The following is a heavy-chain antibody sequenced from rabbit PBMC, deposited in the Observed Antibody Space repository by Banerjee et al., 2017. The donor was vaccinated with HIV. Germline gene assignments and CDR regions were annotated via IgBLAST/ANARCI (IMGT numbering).Heavy chain of an antibody. CDR1: GFSFSSTYY. J-gene: IGHJ4*01. CDR2: IDAGDNGDT. Sequence: QEQLVESGGGLVQPEGSLTLTCTASGFSFSSTYYMCWVRQAPGKGLEWIACIDAGDNGDTYYASWAKGRFTISKTSSTTVTLQMTSLTAADTATYFCARDLAGVVGWNLNLWGPGTLVTVS. D-gene: IGHD4-1*01. CDR3: ARDLAGVVGWNLNL. V-gene: IGHV1S45*01.